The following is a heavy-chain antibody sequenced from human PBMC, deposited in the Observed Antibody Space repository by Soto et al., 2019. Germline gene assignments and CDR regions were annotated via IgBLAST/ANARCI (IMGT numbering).Heavy chain of an antibody. Sequence: SETLSLTCAVSGGPISSSNWWSWVRQPPGKGLEWIGEIYHSGSTNYNPSLKSRVTISVDKSKNQFSLKLSSVTAADTAVYYCARARAPVAGSPNYYYGMDVWGQGTTVTVSS. CDR2: IYHSGST. V-gene: IGHV4-4*02. D-gene: IGHD6-19*01. CDR1: GGPISSSNW. CDR3: ARARAPVAGSPNYYYGMDV. J-gene: IGHJ6*02.